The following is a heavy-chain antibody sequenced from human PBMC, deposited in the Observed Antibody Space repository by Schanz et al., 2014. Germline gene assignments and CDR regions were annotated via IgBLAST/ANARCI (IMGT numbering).Heavy chain of an antibody. J-gene: IGHJ4*02. CDR2: LSGSGGST. D-gene: IGHD3-22*01. CDR1: GFTFSTYA. Sequence: DVQLLESGGGLVQPGGSLRLSCAASGFTFSTYAMSWVRQAPGKGLEWVSALSGSGGSTYYADSVKGRFTISRDNSKNTLYLQMNSLRAEDTAVYYCAKDPSHGDYDYYFDYWGQGTLVTVSS. CDR3: AKDPSHGDYDYYFDY. V-gene: IGHV3-23*01.